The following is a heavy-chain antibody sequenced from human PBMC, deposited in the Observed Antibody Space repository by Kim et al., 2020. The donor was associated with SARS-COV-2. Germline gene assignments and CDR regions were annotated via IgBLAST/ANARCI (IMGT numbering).Heavy chain of an antibody. CDR2: IKKDGTEK. J-gene: IGHJ4*02. D-gene: IGHD3-16*01. CDR1: GFTFSNYS. Sequence: GGSLRLSCIASGFTFSNYSMAWVRQAPGKGLEWVASIKKDGTEKYYVDSVKGRFTISRDNAKNSLYLQMNSLRAEDAAVYYCARDWGRLCDYWGQGTLVTVSS. CDR3: ARDWGRLCDY. V-gene: IGHV3-7*01.